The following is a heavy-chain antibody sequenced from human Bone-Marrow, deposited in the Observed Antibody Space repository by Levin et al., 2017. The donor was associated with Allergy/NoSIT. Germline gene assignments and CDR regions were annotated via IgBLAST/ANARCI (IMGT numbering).Heavy chain of an antibody. V-gene: IGHV3-30*04. J-gene: IGHJ4*02. CDR3: ARDLTSVQTAASRKGLGY. Sequence: GESLKISCAVSGFLFSNYPMQWVRQAPGKGLEWVAVISFDGNYKYYAHSVKGRFTISRDNSKSMLYLQMDSLRGDDTATYYCARDLTSVQTAASRKGLGYWGQGTLVTVSS. CDR2: ISFDGNYK. CDR1: GFLFSNYP. D-gene: IGHD6-25*01.